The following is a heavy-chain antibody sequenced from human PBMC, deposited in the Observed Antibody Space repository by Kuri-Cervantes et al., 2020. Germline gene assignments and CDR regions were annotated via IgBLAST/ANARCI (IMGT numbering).Heavy chain of an antibody. V-gene: IGHV4-59*08. CDR1: GGSISSYY. CDR3: ARASYCGGDCYEIDP. D-gene: IGHD2-21*02. J-gene: IGHJ5*02. Sequence: SETLSLTCTVSGGSISSYYWSRIRQPPGKGLEWIGYIHYSGNTYYNPSLKSRVTVSVDTSKNHFSLKLSSVTAADTAVYYCARASYCGGDCYEIDPWGQGTLVTVSS. CDR2: IHYSGNT.